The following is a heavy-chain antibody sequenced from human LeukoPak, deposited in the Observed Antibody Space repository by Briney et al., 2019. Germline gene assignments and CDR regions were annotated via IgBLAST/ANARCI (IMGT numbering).Heavy chain of an antibody. CDR3: AREQFYDSSGYYYGPVDY. V-gene: IGHV6-1*01. Sequence: SQTLSLTCAISGDSFSSNSAAWNWIRQSPSRGLEWLGRTYYRSKWYNDYAVSVKSRITINPDTSKNQFSLQLNSVTPEDTAVYYCAREQFYDSSGYYYGPVDYWGQGTLVTVSS. J-gene: IGHJ4*02. CDR1: GDSFSSNSAA. D-gene: IGHD3-22*01. CDR2: TYYRSKWYN.